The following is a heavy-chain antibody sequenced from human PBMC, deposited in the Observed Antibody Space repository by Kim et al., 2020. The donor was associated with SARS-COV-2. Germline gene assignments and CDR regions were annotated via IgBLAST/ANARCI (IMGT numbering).Heavy chain of an antibody. J-gene: IGHJ6*02. CDR3: AKDQAVAGTLNYYYYYGMDV. V-gene: IGHV3-30*02. D-gene: IGHD6-19*01. Sequence: RFTISRDNSKNTLYLQMNSLRAEDTAVYYCAKDQAVAGTLNYYYYYGMDVWGQGTTVTVSS.